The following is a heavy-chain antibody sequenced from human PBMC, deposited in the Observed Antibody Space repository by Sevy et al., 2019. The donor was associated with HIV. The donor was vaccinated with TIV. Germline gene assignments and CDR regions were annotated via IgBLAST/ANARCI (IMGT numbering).Heavy chain of an antibody. D-gene: IGHD3-3*01. Sequence: GGSLRLSCAASGFSLSNYGMHWVRQAPGKGLEWVAVIWYDGSYKYYADSVKGRFTISRDNTKSTLYLQMNSLRAEDTAVYYCAKTFAIFGVLMSPDFDPWGQGTLVTVSS. CDR2: IWYDGSYK. V-gene: IGHV3-33*06. CDR3: AKTFAIFGVLMSPDFDP. J-gene: IGHJ5*02. CDR1: GFSLSNYG.